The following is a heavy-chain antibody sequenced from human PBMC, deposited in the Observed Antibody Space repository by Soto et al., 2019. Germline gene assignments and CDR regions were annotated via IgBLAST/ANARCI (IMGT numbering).Heavy chain of an antibody. Sequence: STYVFNWVRQAPGKGLEWVAVIWYDGNTKYYADSVKGRFTISRDNSKNTLYLQMNSLTAEDTAVYYCARPLVAPVAGPYYYGMDVWGQGTTVTVSS. V-gene: IGHV3-33*01. D-gene: IGHD6-19*01. CDR1: STYV. J-gene: IGHJ6*02. CDR3: ARPLVAPVAGPYYYGMDV. CDR2: IWYDGNTK.